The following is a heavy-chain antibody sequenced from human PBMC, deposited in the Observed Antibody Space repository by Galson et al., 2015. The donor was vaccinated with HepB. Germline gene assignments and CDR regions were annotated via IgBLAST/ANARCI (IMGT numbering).Heavy chain of an antibody. CDR1: GFTFSSTFSDYA. Sequence: SLRLSCAASGFTFSSTFSDYAMHWVRQAPGKELEWVAVISGDGSDKYSADSVRGRFTISRDKSRNTMYLQMSSLRVQDTAVYYCARARRYYYSSGTSPEYYKYGMDVWGPGTPVTVSS. CDR3: ARARRYYYSSGTSPEYYKYGMDV. CDR2: ISGDGSDK. V-gene: IGHV3-30*06. J-gene: IGHJ6*02. D-gene: IGHD3-10*01.